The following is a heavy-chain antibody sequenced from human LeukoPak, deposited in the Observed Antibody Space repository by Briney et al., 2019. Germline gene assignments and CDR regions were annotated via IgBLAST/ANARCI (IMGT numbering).Heavy chain of an antibody. Sequence: GRSLRLSCAASGFTFSSYGMHWVRQAPGKGLEWVAVIWYDGSNKYYADSVKGRFTISRDNSKNTLYLEMNSLRAEDTAVYYCARERAQYYDVLTGYNNDRNFDYWGQGTLVTVSS. CDR1: GFTFSSYG. CDR3: ARERAQYYDVLTGYNNDRNFDY. D-gene: IGHD3-9*01. J-gene: IGHJ4*02. V-gene: IGHV3-33*01. CDR2: IWYDGSNK.